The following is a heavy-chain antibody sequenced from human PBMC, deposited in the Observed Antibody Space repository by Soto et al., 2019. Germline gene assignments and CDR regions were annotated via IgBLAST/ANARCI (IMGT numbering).Heavy chain of an antibody. D-gene: IGHD6-6*01. CDR2: IIPIFGTA. CDR3: ASNSPSVSSPLDY. J-gene: IGHJ4*02. CDR1: GGTFSSYA. V-gene: IGHV1-69*13. Sequence: GASVKVSCKASGGTFSSYAISWVRQAPGQGLEWMGGIIPIFGTANYAQKFQGRVTITADESTSTAYMELSSLRSEDTAVYYCASNSPSVSSPLDYWGQGTLVTVSS.